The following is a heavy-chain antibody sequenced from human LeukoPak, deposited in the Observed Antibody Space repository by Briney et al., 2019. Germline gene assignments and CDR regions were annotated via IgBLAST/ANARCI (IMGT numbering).Heavy chain of an antibody. CDR1: GFSFSTYA. V-gene: IGHV3-23*01. Sequence: GGSLRVSCAASGFSFSTYAMTWVRQTPGKGLEWVSSIRANGGTTDYADSVKGRFTISRDNSKNTLCLQLNSLSAEDTAVYYCAKKGGAARGAFDIWGLGTMVAVSS. CDR2: IRANGGTT. CDR3: AKKGGAARGAFDI. D-gene: IGHD1-26*01. J-gene: IGHJ3*02.